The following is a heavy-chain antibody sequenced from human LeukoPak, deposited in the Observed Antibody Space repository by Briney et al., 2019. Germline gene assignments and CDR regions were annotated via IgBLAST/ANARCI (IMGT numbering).Heavy chain of an antibody. CDR2: IYYSGST. D-gene: IGHD3-9*01. CDR1: GGSISSYY. CDR3: ASARYDILTGYSSLDY. Sequence: TSQTLSLTCTVSGGSISSYYWSWIRQPPGKGLEWIGYIYYSGSTNYNPSLKSRVTISVDTSKNQFSLKLSSVTAADTAVYYCASARYDILTGYSSLDYWGQGTLVTVSS. V-gene: IGHV4-59*01. J-gene: IGHJ4*02.